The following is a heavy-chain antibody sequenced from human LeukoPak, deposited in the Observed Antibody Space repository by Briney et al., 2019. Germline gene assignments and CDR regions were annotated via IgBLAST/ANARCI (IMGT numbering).Heavy chain of an antibody. CDR2: ISYDGSNK. D-gene: IGHD6-19*01. CDR3: AAGYSSGWYVRYFDY. Sequence: GGSLRLSCAASGFTFSSYAMHWVRQAPGKGPEWVAVISYDGSNKYYADSVKGRFTISRDNSKNTLYLQMNSLRAEDTAVYYCAAGYSSGWYVRYFDYWGQGTLVTVSS. CDR1: GFTFSSYA. V-gene: IGHV3-30-3*01. J-gene: IGHJ4*02.